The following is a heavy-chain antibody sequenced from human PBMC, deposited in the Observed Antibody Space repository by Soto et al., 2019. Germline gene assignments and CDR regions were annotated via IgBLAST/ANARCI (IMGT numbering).Heavy chain of an antibody. D-gene: IGHD3-10*01. CDR1: CYTFTSYG. Sequence: ASVKVSCKASCYTFTSYGICWVRQNPGQGLEWMGWISAYNGNTNYAQKFQGRVTMTTDTSTSTVYMELRSLRSDDTAVYYCARVGVAGSYNWFDPWGQGTLVTVSS. V-gene: IGHV1-18*01. J-gene: IGHJ5*02. CDR2: ISAYNGNT. CDR3: ARVGVAGSYNWFDP.